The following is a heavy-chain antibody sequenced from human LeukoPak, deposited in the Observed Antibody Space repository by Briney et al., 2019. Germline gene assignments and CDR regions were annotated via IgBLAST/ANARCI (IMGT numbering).Heavy chain of an antibody. CDR2: IYHSGST. CDR3: ARGGYSGYDGIFDY. V-gene: IGHV4-30-2*01. D-gene: IGHD5-12*01. J-gene: IGHJ4*02. CDR1: GGSISSGGYS. Sequence: SETLSLTCAVSGGSISSGGYSWSWIRQPPGKGLEWIGYIYHSGSTYYNPSLKSRVTISVDRSKNQFSLKLSSVTAADTAEYYCARGGYSGYDGIFDYWGQGTLVTVSS.